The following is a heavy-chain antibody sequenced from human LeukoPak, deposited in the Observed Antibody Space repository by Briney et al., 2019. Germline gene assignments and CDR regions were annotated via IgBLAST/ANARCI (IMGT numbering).Heavy chain of an antibody. J-gene: IGHJ4*02. Sequence: TLSLTCTVSGGSISSGSYYWSWIRQPAGKGLEWVGRIYTSGSTNYNPSRKTRVTISVDTSKNQFSLKLSSVTAADTAVYYCARVRAVGGISLFLDYWGQGTLVTVSS. D-gene: IGHD6-19*01. CDR1: GGSISSGSYY. CDR3: ARVRAVGGISLFLDY. CDR2: IYTSGST. V-gene: IGHV4-61*02.